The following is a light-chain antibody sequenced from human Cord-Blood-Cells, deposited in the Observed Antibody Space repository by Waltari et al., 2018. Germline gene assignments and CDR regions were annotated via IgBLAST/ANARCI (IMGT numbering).Light chain of an antibody. V-gene: IGLV2-8*01. CDR3: SSYAGSNKV. CDR2: EVS. J-gene: IGLJ3*02. CDR1: RSYVGGYNS. Sequence: QSALTQPPSASGSPGQSVTISCTGTRSYVGGYNSVSWYQQHPGKAPKLMIYEVSKRPSGVPDRFSGSKSGNTASLTVSGLQAEDEADYYCSSYAGSNKVFGGGTKLTVI.